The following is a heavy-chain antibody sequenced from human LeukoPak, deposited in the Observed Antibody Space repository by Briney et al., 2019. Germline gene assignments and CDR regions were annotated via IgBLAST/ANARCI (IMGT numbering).Heavy chain of an antibody. D-gene: IGHD4-17*01. CDR2: IYYSGST. CDR1: GCSISGGGYY. V-gene: IGHV4-31*03. J-gene: IGHJ4*02. Sequence: SETLSLTCTVSGCSISGGGYYWSWIRQHPGKGLEWIGYIYYSGSTYYYPSLKSRVTISVDTSKNQFSLKLSSVTAADTAVYYCARAPDYGDYVLLDYWGQGTLVTVSS. CDR3: ARAPDYGDYVLLDY.